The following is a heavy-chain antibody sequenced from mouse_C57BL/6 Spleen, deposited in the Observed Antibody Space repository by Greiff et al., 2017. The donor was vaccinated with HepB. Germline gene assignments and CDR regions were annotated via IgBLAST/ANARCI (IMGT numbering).Heavy chain of an antibody. J-gene: IGHJ3*01. CDR2: IDPEDGET. D-gene: IGHD2-4*01. CDR3: ARSKDYGGFAY. V-gene: IGHV14-2*01. Sequence: VQLQQSGAELVKPGASVKLSCTASGFNIKDYYMHWVKQRTEQGLEWIGRIDPEDGETKYAPKFQRKATITADTSSNTADLQLSSLTSEDTAVYYCARSKDYGGFAYWGQGTPVTVSA. CDR1: GFNIKDYY.